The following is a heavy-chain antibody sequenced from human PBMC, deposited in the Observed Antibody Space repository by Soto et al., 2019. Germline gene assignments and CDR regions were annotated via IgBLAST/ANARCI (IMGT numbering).Heavy chain of an antibody. CDR3: AKRAQIYDQGYYFDF. CDR1: GFTFSDYA. CDR2: ISGSGGRT. J-gene: IGHJ4*02. D-gene: IGHD5-12*01. Sequence: GGSLRLSCAASGFTFSDYAMSWVRQGPGKGLEWVSTISGSGGRTFYADSVKGRFTISRDNSKNTLSLQMNSLRAEDTAVYYCAKRAQIYDQGYYFDFWGQGTPVTVSS. V-gene: IGHV3-23*01.